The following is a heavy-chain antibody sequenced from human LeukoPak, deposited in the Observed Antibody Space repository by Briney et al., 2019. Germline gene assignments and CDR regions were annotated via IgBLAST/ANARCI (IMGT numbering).Heavy chain of an antibody. J-gene: IGHJ4*02. Sequence: GESLKISRKGFGYSFTSYWIGWVRQMPGKGLEWMGIIYPGDSDTRYSPSFQGQVTISADKSISTAYLQWSSLKASDTAMYYCAREPLGYCSGGSCYSLPVGSFDYWGQGTLVTVSS. CDR3: AREPLGYCSGGSCYSLPVGSFDY. CDR1: GYSFTSYW. D-gene: IGHD2-15*01. CDR2: IYPGDSDT. V-gene: IGHV5-51*01.